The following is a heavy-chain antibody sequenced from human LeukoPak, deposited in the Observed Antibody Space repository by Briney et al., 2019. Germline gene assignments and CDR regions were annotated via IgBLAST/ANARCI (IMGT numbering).Heavy chain of an antibody. CDR3: AKDIKPMIVVVSDFDY. CDR2: IRYDGSNK. Sequence: GGSLRLSCAASGFTFSSYGMHWVRQAPGKRLEWVAFIRYDGSNKYYADSVKGRFTISRDNSKNTLYLQMNSLRAEDTAVYYCAKDIKPMIVVVSDFDYWGQGTLVTVSS. V-gene: IGHV3-30*02. D-gene: IGHD3-22*01. CDR1: GFTFSSYG. J-gene: IGHJ4*02.